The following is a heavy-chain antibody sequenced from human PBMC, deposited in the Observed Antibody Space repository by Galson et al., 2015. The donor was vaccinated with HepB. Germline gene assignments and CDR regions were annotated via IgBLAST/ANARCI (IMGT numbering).Heavy chain of an antibody. Sequence: SVKVSCKASGGTFSSYAISWVRQAPGQGLEWMGGIIPIFGTANYAQKFQGRVTITADESTSTAYMELSSLRSEDTAVYYCARDPQWLVLKGAPLENLWGQGTLVTVSS. CDR3: ARDPQWLVLKGAPLENL. D-gene: IGHD6-19*01. CDR2: IIPIFGTA. CDR1: GGTFSSYA. V-gene: IGHV1-69*13. J-gene: IGHJ5*02.